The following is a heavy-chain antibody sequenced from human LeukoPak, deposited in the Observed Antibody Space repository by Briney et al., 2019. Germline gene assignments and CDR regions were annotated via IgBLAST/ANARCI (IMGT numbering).Heavy chain of an antibody. D-gene: IGHD4-23*01. V-gene: IGHV3-53*01. J-gene: IGHJ4*02. CDR1: GFNVSNNY. CDR2: IYSSGSA. Sequence: GGSLRLSCAASGFNVSNNYMTWVRQAPGKGLEWVSLIYSSGSAYYADSVKGRFTISRDNSKNTLYLQVNSLRAEDTAVYYCARRGDGGRSFDYWGQGTLVTVSS. CDR3: ARRGDGGRSFDY.